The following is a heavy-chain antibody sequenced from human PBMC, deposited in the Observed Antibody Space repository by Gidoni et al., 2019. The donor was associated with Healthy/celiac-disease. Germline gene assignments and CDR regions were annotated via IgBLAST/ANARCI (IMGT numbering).Heavy chain of an antibody. CDR1: GGSFSGYY. V-gene: IGHV4-34*01. CDR2: INHSGST. J-gene: IGHJ6*02. Sequence: QVQLQQWGAGRLKPSETLSLTCAVYGGSFSGYYWSWIRQPPGKGLEWIGEINHSGSTNYNPSLKSRVTISVDTSKNQFSLKLSSVTAADTAVYYCARGSPRIAAADKDYYYYGMDVWGQGTTVTVSS. CDR3: ARGSPRIAAADKDYYYYGMDV. D-gene: IGHD6-13*01.